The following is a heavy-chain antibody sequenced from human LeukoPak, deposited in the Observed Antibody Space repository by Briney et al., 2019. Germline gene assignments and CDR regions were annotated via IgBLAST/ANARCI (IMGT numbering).Heavy chain of an antibody. V-gene: IGHV3-9*01. Sequence: GGSLRLSCAASGFTFDDYAMHWVRQAPGKGLEWVSGISWNSGSIGYADSVKGRFTISRDNAKNSLYLQMNSLRAEDTALYYCAKATTTDWFDPWGQGTLVTVSS. CDR1: GFTFDDYA. J-gene: IGHJ5*02. CDR3: AKATTTDWFDP. CDR2: ISWNSGSI. D-gene: IGHD4-11*01.